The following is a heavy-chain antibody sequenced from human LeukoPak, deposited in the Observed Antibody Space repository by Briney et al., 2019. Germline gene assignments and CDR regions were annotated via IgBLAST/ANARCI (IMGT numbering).Heavy chain of an antibody. CDR1: GVSVSDYY. CDR2: VSPGGYT. J-gene: IGHJ5*02. D-gene: IGHD2-15*01. V-gene: IGHV4-34*01. Sequence: PSETLSLTCAVSGVSVSDYYWSWIRQSPEKGLEWIGEVSPGGYTTYNPSLRSRVIISEDTSENQLSLNVTSVTAADTALYYCARIHCRRGQPRCYNHWAQGSLVTVSS. CDR3: ARIHCRRGQPRCYNH.